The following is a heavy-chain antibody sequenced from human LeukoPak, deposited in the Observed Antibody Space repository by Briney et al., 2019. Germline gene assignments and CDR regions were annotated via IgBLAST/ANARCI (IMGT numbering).Heavy chain of an antibody. Sequence: GGSLRLSCAASGFIFSSYAMSWVRQAPGKGLEWVSVISGSGGSTYYADSVKGRFTISRDNSENTLYLQMNSLRAEDTAVYYCAKQVGYTYGYIDYWGQGTLVPVSS. CDR1: GFIFSSYA. V-gene: IGHV3-23*01. D-gene: IGHD5-18*01. J-gene: IGHJ4*02. CDR3: AKQVGYTYGYIDY. CDR2: ISGSGGST.